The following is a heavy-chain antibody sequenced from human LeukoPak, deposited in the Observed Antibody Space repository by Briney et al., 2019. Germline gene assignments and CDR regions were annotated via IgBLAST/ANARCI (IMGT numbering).Heavy chain of an antibody. CDR1: GYTFTTYA. V-gene: IGHV1-3*01. Sequence: GASVKVSCKASGYTFTTYAMHWVRQAPGQRLEWMGWINAGNGNTKYSQRFQGRVAITRDTSASTAYMELSSLRSEDTAVYYCARDSLYSYGYDRSTWFNYWGQGTLVTVSS. CDR3: ARDSLYSYGYDRSTWFNY. CDR2: INAGNGNT. D-gene: IGHD5-18*01. J-gene: IGHJ4*02.